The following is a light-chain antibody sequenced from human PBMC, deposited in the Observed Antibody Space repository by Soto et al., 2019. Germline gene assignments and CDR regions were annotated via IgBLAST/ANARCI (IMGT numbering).Light chain of an antibody. CDR1: QSISSY. Sequence: DIQMTQSPSSLSASVGDRVTITCRASQSISSYLNWYQQKPGKAPKLLIYAASSLQGGVPSRVSGSGSGTGFTLTIISLQPEDFATYYCQQSYSTPYTFGQGTKLEI. V-gene: IGKV1-39*01. J-gene: IGKJ2*01. CDR2: AAS. CDR3: QQSYSTPYT.